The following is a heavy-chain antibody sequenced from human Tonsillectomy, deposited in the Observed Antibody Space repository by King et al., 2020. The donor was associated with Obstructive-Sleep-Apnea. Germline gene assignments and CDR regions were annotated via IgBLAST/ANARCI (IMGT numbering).Heavy chain of an antibody. CDR1: GGSSSSGDYY. J-gene: IGHJ4*02. Sequence: QLQESGPGLVKPSQTLSLTCTVSGGSSSSGDYYWNWIRQPPGKGLEWIGYIHYSGSTYSNPSLKSRVTISVDTSKNQFSLELSSVTAADTAVYYCASNYFDSSGYYKGDYWGQGTLVTVSS. D-gene: IGHD3-22*01. CDR2: IHYSGST. V-gene: IGHV4-30-4*01. CDR3: ASNYFDSSGYYKGDY.